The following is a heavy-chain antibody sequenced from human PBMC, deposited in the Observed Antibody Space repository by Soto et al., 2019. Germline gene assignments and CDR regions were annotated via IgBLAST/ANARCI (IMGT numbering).Heavy chain of an antibody. CDR2: TRNKANSYTT. Sequence: GGSLRLSCAASGFTFSDHYMDWVRQAPGKGLEWVGRTRNKANSYTTEYAASVKGRFTISRDDSKNSLYLQMNSLKTEDTAVYYCAKSGYDYAIFDYWGQGTLVTVSS. J-gene: IGHJ4*02. V-gene: IGHV3-72*01. CDR1: GFTFSDHY. D-gene: IGHD5-12*01. CDR3: AKSGYDYAIFDY.